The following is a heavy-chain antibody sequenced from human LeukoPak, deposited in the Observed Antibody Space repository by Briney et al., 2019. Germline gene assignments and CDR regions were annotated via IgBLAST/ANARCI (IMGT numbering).Heavy chain of an antibody. D-gene: IGHD6-13*01. CDR1: GYTFTGYY. Sequence: ASVKVSCKPSGYTFTGYYMHWVRQAPGQGLEWMGWINPNSGGTNYAQKFQGRVTMTRDTSISTAYMELSRLRSDDTAVYYCARSLIRIAAASTGGYWGQGTLVTVSS. J-gene: IGHJ4*02. V-gene: IGHV1-2*02. CDR3: ARSLIRIAAASTGGY. CDR2: INPNSGGT.